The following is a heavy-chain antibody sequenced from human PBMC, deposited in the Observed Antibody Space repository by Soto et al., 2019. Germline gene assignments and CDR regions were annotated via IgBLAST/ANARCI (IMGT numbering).Heavy chain of an antibody. CDR1: GGSISSGGYY. CDR3: ARGRYDFWSGYYENFDY. Sequence: SLTCTVSGGSISSGGYYWSWIRQHPGKGLEWIGYIYYSGSTYYNPSLKSRVTISVDTSKNQFSLKLSSVTAADTAVYYCARGRYDFWSGYYENFDYWGQGTLVTVSS. CDR2: IYYSGST. V-gene: IGHV4-31*03. J-gene: IGHJ4*02. D-gene: IGHD3-3*01.